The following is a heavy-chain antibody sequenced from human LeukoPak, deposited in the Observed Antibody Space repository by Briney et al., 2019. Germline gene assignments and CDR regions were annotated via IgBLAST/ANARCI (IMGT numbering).Heavy chain of an antibody. CDR2: IYYSGST. CDR3: ASLMVRGVIGF. J-gene: IGHJ3*01. D-gene: IGHD3-10*01. V-gene: IGHV4-39*01. Sequence: PSETPSLACTVSDASIRSINYYWGWIRQPPGKGLEWIGSIYYSGSTYYNPSLKSRVTISVDTSKNQFSLKLSSVTAADTAVYYCASLMVRGVIGFWGQGTMVTVSS. CDR1: DASIRSINYY.